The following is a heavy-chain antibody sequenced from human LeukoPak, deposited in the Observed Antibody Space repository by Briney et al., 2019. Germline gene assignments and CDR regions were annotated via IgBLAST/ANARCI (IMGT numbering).Heavy chain of an antibody. V-gene: IGHV3-66*01. J-gene: IGHJ4*01. CDR2: IYSGGST. D-gene: IGHD6-13*01. CDR1: GFTVSSTF. CDR3: ASGRRGIIAAGLDY. Sequence: GGSLRLSCAASGFTVSSTFMTWVRQAPGKGLEWVSLIYSGGSTYYADSVKGRFTISRDNSKNTLYLQMNSLRAEDTAVYYCASGRRGIIAAGLDYWGHGNLVTVPS.